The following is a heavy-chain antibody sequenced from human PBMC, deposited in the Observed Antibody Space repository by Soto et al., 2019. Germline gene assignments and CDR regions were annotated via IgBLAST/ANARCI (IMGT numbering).Heavy chain of an antibody. V-gene: IGHV3-23*01. Sequence: EVQLLESGGGLVQPGGSLRLSCAASGFTFSNYAMTWVRQAPGKGLEWVSAVSGSGGSTYYADFVKGRFTISRDNSKNTLYLQLNSLRAEDTAVYYCAKAWTALRSSGMDVWGQGTTVTVSS. D-gene: IGHD3-3*01. J-gene: IGHJ6*02. CDR1: GFTFSNYA. CDR3: AKAWTALRSSGMDV. CDR2: VSGSGGST.